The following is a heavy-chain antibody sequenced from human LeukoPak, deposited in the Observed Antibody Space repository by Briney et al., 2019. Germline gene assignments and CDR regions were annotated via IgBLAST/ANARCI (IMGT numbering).Heavy chain of an antibody. CDR1: GGTFSSYA. V-gene: IGHV1-69*04. CDR3: ARATVTMVRGVNDY. D-gene: IGHD3-10*01. CDR2: IIPILGIA. Sequence: SVKVSCKASGGTFSSYAISWVRQAPGQGLEWMGRIIPILGIANYAQKFQGRVTITADKSTSTAYMELSSLRSEDTAVYYCARATVTMVRGVNDYWGQGTLVTVSS. J-gene: IGHJ4*02.